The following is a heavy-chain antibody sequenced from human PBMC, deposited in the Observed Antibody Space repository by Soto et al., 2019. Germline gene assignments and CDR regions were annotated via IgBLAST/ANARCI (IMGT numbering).Heavy chain of an antibody. CDR1: GFTVSSNY. J-gene: IGHJ6*02. Sequence: GGSLRLSCAASGFTVSSNYMSWVRQAPGKGLEWVSVIYSGGSTYYADSVKGRFTISRDNSKNTLYLQMNSLRAEDTAVYYCARSPKTRSRVAPQNYYGMDVWGQGTTVTVSS. D-gene: IGHD2-15*01. CDR2: IYSGGST. CDR3: ARSPKTRSRVAPQNYYGMDV. V-gene: IGHV3-66*01.